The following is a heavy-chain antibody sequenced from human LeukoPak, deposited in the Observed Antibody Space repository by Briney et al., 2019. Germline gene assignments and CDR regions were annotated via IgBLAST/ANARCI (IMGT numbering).Heavy chain of an antibody. CDR3: ARRVGFDYGMDV. D-gene: IGHD3-10*01. Sequence: KPSETLSLTCAVYGGSFSGYYWSWIRQPPGKGLEWIGYIYYNGSTSYNPSLKSRVTIIVDTSKNQFSLKLTSVTATDTAVYYCARRVGFDYGMDVWGQGTTVSVSS. CDR1: GGSFSGYY. V-gene: IGHV4-59*08. CDR2: IYYNGST. J-gene: IGHJ6*02.